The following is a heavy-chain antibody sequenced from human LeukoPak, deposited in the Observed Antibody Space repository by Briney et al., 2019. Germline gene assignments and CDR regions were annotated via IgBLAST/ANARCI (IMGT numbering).Heavy chain of an antibody. CDR2: IYSGGST. J-gene: IGHJ4*02. D-gene: IGHD3-16*02. CDR3: ARGTRYRYTVDY. CDR1: GFTFSSNY. V-gene: IGHV3-53*01. Sequence: PGGSLRLSCAASGFTFSSNYVSWVRQAPGKGLEWVSVIYSGGSTYYADSVQGRFTISRDNSKNTLYLQMNSLRAEDTAVYYCARGTRYRYTVDYWGQGTLVTVSS.